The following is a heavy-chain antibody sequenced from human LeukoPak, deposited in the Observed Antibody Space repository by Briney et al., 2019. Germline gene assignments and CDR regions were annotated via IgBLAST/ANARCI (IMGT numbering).Heavy chain of an antibody. D-gene: IGHD2-21*01. CDR3: AKLLGTIYPLWGMDV. CDR1: GVKFSKFA. Sequence: GASLRLSSAVSGVKFSKFAMSWCRQAPGKGLEWVSGISNTGGGTYYAESVEGRFTISRDNSKSTLYLQMNSLRAEDTAVYYCAKLLGTIYPLWGMDVWGEGTTVTVSS. CDR2: ISNTGGGT. V-gene: IGHV3-23*01. J-gene: IGHJ6*04.